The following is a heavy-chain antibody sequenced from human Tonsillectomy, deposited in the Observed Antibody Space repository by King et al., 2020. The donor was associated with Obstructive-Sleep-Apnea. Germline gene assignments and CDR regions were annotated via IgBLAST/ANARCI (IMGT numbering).Heavy chain of an antibody. CDR2: AYYSGST. CDR3: ARETNIVVVGAAPPSWYFDL. J-gene: IGHJ2*01. D-gene: IGHD2-15*01. V-gene: IGHV4-61*08. Sequence: VQLQESGPGLVKPSETLSLTCTVSGGSVSSGGYYWSWIRQPPGKGLEWIGDAYYSGSTNYNPALKGRVTISVDTSKIQFPLNLSSVTAADTAVYYCARETNIVVVGAAPPSWYFDLWGRGTLVTVSS. CDR1: GGSVSSGGYY.